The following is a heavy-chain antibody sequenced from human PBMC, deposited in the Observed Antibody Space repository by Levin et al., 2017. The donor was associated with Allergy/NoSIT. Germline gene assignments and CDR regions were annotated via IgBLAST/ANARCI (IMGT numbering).Heavy chain of an antibody. Sequence: SETLSLTCTVSGGSISSSGYGWGWIRQPPGKGLEWIGTIYYSGSTYYNPSLKSRVTISADTSKNQFSPKLRSVTAADTAVYYCATYVGPGSAFDIWGQGTMVTVSS. D-gene: IGHD1-26*01. V-gene: IGHV4-39*01. J-gene: IGHJ3*02. CDR1: GGSISSSGYG. CDR3: ATYVGPGSAFDI. CDR2: IYYSGST.